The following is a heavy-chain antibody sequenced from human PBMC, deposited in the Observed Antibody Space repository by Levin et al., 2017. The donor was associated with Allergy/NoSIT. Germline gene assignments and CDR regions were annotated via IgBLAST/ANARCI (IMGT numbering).Heavy chain of an antibody. CDR3: ARNGWGGDYGSGSYYNGGYFY. CDR2: ISSSSSYI. Sequence: GGSLRLSCAASGFTFSSYSMNWVRQAPGKGLEWVSSISSSSSYIYYADSVKGRFTISRDNAKNSLYLQMNSLRAEDTAVYYCARNGWGGDYGSGSYYNGGYFYWGQGTLVTVSS. D-gene: IGHD3-10*01. J-gene: IGHJ4*02. V-gene: IGHV3-21*01. CDR1: GFTFSSYS.